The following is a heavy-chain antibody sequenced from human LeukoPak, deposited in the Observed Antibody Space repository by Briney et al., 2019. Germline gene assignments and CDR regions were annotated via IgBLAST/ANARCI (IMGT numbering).Heavy chain of an antibody. V-gene: IGHV4-59*01. J-gene: IGHJ4*01. Sequence: SETLSVTCTVSGGSISSYYGSWIRQPPGKGLEWIGYIYYSGSTNYNPSLKSRVTISVDTSKNQFSLKLSSVTAADTAVYYCAREGDCSSTTCPFDYWGQGSLVTVSS. D-gene: IGHD2-2*01. CDR2: IYYSGST. CDR3: AREGDCSSTTCPFDY. CDR1: GGSISSYY.